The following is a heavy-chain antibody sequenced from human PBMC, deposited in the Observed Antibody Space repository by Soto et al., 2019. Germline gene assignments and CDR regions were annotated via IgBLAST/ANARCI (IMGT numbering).Heavy chain of an antibody. CDR1: GGTFSSYA. V-gene: IGHV1-69*12. J-gene: IGHJ3*02. CDR3: ARSSYGGNSGDDAFDI. D-gene: IGHD4-17*01. Sequence: QVQLVQSGAEVKKPGSSVKVSCKASGGTFSSYAISWVRQAPGQGLEWMGGIIPIFGTANYAQKYQGRVTIAADESTSTVYMELSSLRSEDTAVYYCARSSYGGNSGDDAFDIWGQGTMVTVSS. CDR2: IIPIFGTA.